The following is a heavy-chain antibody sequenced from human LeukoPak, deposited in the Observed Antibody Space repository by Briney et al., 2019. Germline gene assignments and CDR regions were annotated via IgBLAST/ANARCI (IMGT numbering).Heavy chain of an antibody. Sequence: GGSLRLSCAASGFTVSSNYMSWVRQAPGKGLEWVSVIYSGGSTYYADSVKGRFTISRDNAKNSLYLQMNSLRAEDTAVYYCARDRVVPAAQVDYWGQGTLVTVSS. CDR2: IYSGGST. CDR3: ARDRVVPAAQVDY. CDR1: GFTVSSNY. J-gene: IGHJ4*02. D-gene: IGHD2-2*01. V-gene: IGHV3-53*01.